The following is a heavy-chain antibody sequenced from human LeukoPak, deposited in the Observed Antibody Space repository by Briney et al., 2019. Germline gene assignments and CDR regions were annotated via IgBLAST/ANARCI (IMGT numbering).Heavy chain of an antibody. CDR3: ARGDYYDSKSVMGDY. J-gene: IGHJ4*02. CDR1: GGSISSSSYY. Sequence: NPSETLSLTCTVSGGSISSSSYYWGWIRQPPGKGLEWIGSIYYSGSTYYNPSLKSRVTISVDTSKNQFSLKLSSVTAADTAVYYCARGDYYDSKSVMGDYWGQGTLVTVSS. D-gene: IGHD3-22*01. V-gene: IGHV4-39*07. CDR2: IYYSGST.